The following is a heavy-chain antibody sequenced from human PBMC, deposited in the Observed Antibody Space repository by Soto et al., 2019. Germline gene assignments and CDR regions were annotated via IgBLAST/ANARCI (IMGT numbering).Heavy chain of an antibody. CDR1: GGSVTNSSYY. CDR2: IYDSGSS. J-gene: IGHJ6*02. V-gene: IGHV4-31*03. CDR3: ARVGGSGSVYYGVDV. D-gene: IGHD3-10*01. Sequence: SETLSLTCTVSGGSVTNSSYYWGWIRQHPGKGLEWIGYIYDSGSSYYNPSLKSRVTISVDTPKNQFSLKLSSVTAADTAVYYCARVGGSGSVYYGVDVWGQGTTVTVSS.